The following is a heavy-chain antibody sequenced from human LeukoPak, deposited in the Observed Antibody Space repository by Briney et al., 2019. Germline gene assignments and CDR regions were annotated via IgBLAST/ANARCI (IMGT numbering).Heavy chain of an antibody. J-gene: IGHJ3*02. D-gene: IGHD2-8*01. Sequence: SETLSLTCTVSGGSISSYYWTWLRQPPGKGLEWVGYISYSGNTNHNPSLKSRVTMSVDTSKSQFSLKLSSVTAADTAVYYCACLSSNGRRAFDIWGQGTMVTVPS. CDR2: ISYSGNT. V-gene: IGHV4-59*08. CDR3: ACLSSNGRRAFDI. CDR1: GGSISSYY.